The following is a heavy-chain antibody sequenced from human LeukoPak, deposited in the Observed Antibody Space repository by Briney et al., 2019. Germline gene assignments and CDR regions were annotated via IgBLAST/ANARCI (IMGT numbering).Heavy chain of an antibody. CDR1: GLAFSSSA. J-gene: IGHJ4*02. CDR3: AKVLVLVSANRYYFGY. Sequence: GGSLRLSCAASGLAFSSSAMSWVRQAPGKGLEWVSLISGGGNSTYYADSVKGRFTISRDNSKNTLYLQMNSLRAEDTAVYYCAKVLVLVSANRYYFGYWGQGTLVTVSS. CDR2: ISGGGNST. V-gene: IGHV3-23*01. D-gene: IGHD2-15*01.